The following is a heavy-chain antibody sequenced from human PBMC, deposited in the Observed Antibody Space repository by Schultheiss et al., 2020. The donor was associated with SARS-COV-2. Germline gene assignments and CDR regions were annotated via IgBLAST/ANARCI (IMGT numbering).Heavy chain of an antibody. V-gene: IGHV1-18*04. J-gene: IGHJ6*03. CDR3: ARDSHTALLSYYYYMDV. Sequence: ASVKVSCQASRYTFTKYFTQWVRQGPGQGLEWMGWISAYNGNTNYAQKLQGRVTMTTDTSTSTAYMELRSLRSDDTAVYYCARDSHTALLSYYYYMDVWGKGTTVTVSS. CDR2: ISAYNGNT. D-gene: IGHD3-10*01. CDR1: RYTFTKYF.